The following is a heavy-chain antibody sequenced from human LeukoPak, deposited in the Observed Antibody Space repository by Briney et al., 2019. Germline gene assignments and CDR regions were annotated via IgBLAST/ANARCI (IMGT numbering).Heavy chain of an antibody. J-gene: IGHJ4*02. V-gene: IGHV4-4*09. CDR3: ATSNDAKIAPFDH. D-gene: IGHD2-21*01. CDR1: GVSMSAYQ. Sequence: PSETLSLTCTVSGVSMSAYQWSWVRQSPEKGLEWIGCVNTKGETSYNPSLKSRVTTSVDTSKSQFSLRLTSVTAADTAVYYCATSNDAKIAPFDHWGQGAPVTVSS. CDR2: VNTKGET.